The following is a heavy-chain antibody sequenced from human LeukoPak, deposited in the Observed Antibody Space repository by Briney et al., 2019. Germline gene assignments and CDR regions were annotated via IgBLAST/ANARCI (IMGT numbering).Heavy chain of an antibody. J-gene: IGHJ4*02. Sequence: SETLSLTCTVSGGSISSSNWWSWVRQPPGKGLEWIGEIYHSGSTNHNPSLKSRVTISVDKSKNQFSLKLSSVTAADTAVYYCARAREGNWEGYFDYWGQGTLVTVSS. CDR2: IYHSGST. CDR1: GGSISSSNW. D-gene: IGHD7-27*01. CDR3: ARAREGNWEGYFDY. V-gene: IGHV4-4*02.